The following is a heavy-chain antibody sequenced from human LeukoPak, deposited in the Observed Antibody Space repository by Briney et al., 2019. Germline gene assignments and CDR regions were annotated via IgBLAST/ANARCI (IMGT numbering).Heavy chain of an antibody. CDR3: ARDRISINALDM. CDR1: GASITGHY. V-gene: IGHV4-59*11. J-gene: IGHJ3*02. D-gene: IGHD1-14*01. CDR2: ISHIGST. Sequence: SETLSLTCTVSGASITGHYLTWLRQPPGNGLEWIGYISHIGSTNYNPSLKSRVTISVDTSKNHFSLKLTSVTAADTALYYCARDRISINALDMWGQGTMVTVSS.